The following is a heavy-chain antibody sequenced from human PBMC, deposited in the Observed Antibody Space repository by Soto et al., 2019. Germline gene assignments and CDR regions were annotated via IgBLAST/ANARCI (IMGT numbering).Heavy chain of an antibody. V-gene: IGHV3-7*03. Sequence: EVQLVESGGDLVQPGGSLRLSCEASGFSFSRYWMTWVRQAPGKRLEYVASIRQDGSEKKYVDSLMGRFTISRDNAKTSSYLQMNSLRDEDTAVYYCMTTTRDRPFDYWGQGTLVTVSS. CDR1: GFSFSRYW. CDR3: MTTTRDRPFDY. J-gene: IGHJ4*02. D-gene: IGHD1-1*01. CDR2: IRQDGSEK.